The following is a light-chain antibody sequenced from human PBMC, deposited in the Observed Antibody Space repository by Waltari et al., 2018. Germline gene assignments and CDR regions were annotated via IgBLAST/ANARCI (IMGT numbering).Light chain of an antibody. CDR1: QSLLHSDGYNY. CDR3: MQALQAPRT. J-gene: IGKJ1*01. Sequence: IVMTQSPLSLPVTPGEPASISCRSSQSLLHSDGYNYLDWYLQKPGQSPNRLIYLGSNRASGVPDRFSASGSGTDFTLKIIRVEAEDVGVYYCMQALQAPRTFGQGTKVEIK. V-gene: IGKV2-28*01. CDR2: LGS.